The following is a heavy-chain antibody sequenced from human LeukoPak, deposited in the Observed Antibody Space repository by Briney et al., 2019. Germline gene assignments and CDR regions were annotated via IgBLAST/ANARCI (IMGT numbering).Heavy chain of an antibody. CDR2: IIPIFGTA. Sequence: SVKVSCKASGGSFSRYAISWVRQAPGQGLEWMGGIIPIFGTANYAQKFQGSVTITADESTRTAYMELRTLRSEDTAIYYCARGSGETGGYYYVYWGRGTPVTVSS. D-gene: IGHD3-22*01. CDR3: ARGSGETGGYYYVY. J-gene: IGHJ4*02. CDR1: GGSFSRYA. V-gene: IGHV1-69*13.